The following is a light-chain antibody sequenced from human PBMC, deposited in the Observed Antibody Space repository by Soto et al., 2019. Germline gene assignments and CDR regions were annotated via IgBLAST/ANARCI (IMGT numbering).Light chain of an antibody. CDR2: GAS. CDR3: QQYNNWPPIT. V-gene: IGKV3-15*01. CDR1: QSVSSN. J-gene: IGKJ5*01. Sequence: EIVLTQSPGTLSLSPAERATLSCRASQSVSSNLAWYQQKPGQAPRLLIYGASTRATGIPARFSGSGSGTEFTLTISSLQSEDFAVYYCQQYNNWPPITFGQRTRLEIK.